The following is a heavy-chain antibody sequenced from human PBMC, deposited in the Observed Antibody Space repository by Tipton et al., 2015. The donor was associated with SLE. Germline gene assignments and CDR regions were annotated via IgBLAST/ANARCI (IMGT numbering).Heavy chain of an antibody. V-gene: IGHV4-39*07. D-gene: IGHD1-7*01. CDR1: GGSFRDGSYY. CDR2: MYYTGGT. CDR3: ARASWTWNSGYMDV. Sequence: TLSLTCTVSGGSFRDGSYYWNWIRQPPGKGLEWIGNMYYTGGTHYNPSLESRLTMSLDTSDNQFSLKLTSVTAADTAVYYCARASWTWNSGYMDVWGKGTTVTVSS. J-gene: IGHJ6*03.